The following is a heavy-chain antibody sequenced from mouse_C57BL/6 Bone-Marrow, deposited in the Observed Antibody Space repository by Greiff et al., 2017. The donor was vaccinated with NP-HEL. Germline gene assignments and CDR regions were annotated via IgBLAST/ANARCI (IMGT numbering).Heavy chain of an antibody. CDR3: ALYSYAMDY. V-gene: IGHV1-64*01. Sequence: QVHVKQPGAELVKPGASVKLSCKASGYTFTSYWMHRVKQRPGQGLEWIGMIHPNNGSTNYNEKFKSKATLTVDKSSSTAYMQLSNLTSEDSAVYYCALYSYAMDYWGQGTSVTVSS. D-gene: IGHD2-1*01. CDR2: IHPNNGST. CDR1: GYTFTSYW. J-gene: IGHJ4*01.